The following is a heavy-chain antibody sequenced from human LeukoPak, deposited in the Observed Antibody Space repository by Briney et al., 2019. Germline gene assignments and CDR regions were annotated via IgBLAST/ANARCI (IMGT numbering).Heavy chain of an antibody. V-gene: IGHV3-74*01. CDR2: INRDGRST. Sequence: GGSLRLSCAASGFIFNTHWMHWVRQAPGKGLVWVSRINRDGRSTTYADSVKGRFTISRDNAKNTLYLQMNSLRAEDTAVYYCARGAPSTIAAAAHYYYYGMDVWGQGTTVTVSS. J-gene: IGHJ6*02. CDR1: GFIFNTHW. CDR3: ARGAPSTIAAAAHYYYYGMDV. D-gene: IGHD6-13*01.